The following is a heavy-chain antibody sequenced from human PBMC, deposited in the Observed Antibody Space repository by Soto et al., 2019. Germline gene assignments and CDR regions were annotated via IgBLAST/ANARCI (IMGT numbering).Heavy chain of an antibody. CDR3: VRMNADSYQFYYAMDV. CDR1: GFSLSTGRMG. CDR2: IFSDNER. V-gene: IGHV2-26*01. Sequence: SGPTLVNPTEALTLTCTVSGFSLSTGRMGVSWIRQPPGKALEWLAHIFSDNERSYSTSMQGRLTISKDPSGSQVVLSMTNLDPVDTGTYYCVRMNADSYQFYYAMDVWGQGTTVTVSS. J-gene: IGHJ6*02. D-gene: IGHD4-17*01.